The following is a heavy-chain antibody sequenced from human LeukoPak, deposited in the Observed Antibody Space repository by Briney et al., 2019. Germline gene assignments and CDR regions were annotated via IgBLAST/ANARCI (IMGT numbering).Heavy chain of an antibody. CDR3: ASSLPRYSSSWYLFNY. J-gene: IGHJ4*02. Sequence: GRSLRLSCAASGFTFSSYGMRWVRQAPGKGLEWVAVISYDGSNKYYADSVKGRFTISRDNSKNTLYLQMNSLRAEDTAVYYCASSLPRYSSSWYLFNYWGQGTLVTVSS. D-gene: IGHD6-13*01. CDR2: ISYDGSNK. CDR1: GFTFSSYG. V-gene: IGHV3-30*03.